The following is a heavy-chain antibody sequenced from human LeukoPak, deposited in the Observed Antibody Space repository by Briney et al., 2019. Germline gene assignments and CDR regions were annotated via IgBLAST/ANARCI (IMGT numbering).Heavy chain of an antibody. D-gene: IGHD3-10*01. CDR3: ARTYYYGSGRYFDY. Sequence: ASETLSLTCTVSGGSINNYYWSWIRQPPGKGLEWIGYIYHSGSTTYNPSLKSRVTISVDTSKNQFSLKLSSVTAADTAIYYCARTYYYGSGRYFDYWGQGTLATVSS. CDR2: IYHSGST. V-gene: IGHV4-59*01. CDR1: GGSINNYY. J-gene: IGHJ4*02.